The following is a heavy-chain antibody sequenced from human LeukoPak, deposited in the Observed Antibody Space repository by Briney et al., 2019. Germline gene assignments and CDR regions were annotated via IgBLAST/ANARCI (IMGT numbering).Heavy chain of an antibody. V-gene: IGHV3-23*01. D-gene: IGHD3-10*01. Sequence: PGGSLRLSYAASGFTFSSYAMSWVRQAPGKGLEWVSTISDSGGSTYYADSAKGRFTISRDNSKNTLYLQMNSLRAEDTAVYYCAKEVVRGVIITLFDYWGQGTLVTVSS. CDR1: GFTFSSYA. CDR2: ISDSGGST. CDR3: AKEVVRGVIITLFDY. J-gene: IGHJ4*02.